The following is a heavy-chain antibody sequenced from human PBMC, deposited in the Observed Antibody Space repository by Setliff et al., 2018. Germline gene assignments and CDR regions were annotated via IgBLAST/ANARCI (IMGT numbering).Heavy chain of an antibody. J-gene: IGHJ3*02. CDR1: GGSISSSSYY. CDR2: IYYSGST. V-gene: IGHV4-39*07. D-gene: IGHD3-22*01. CDR3: ARGKIRITMIVVPTGGAFDI. Sequence: NPSETLSLTCTVSGGSISSSSYYWGWIRQPPGKGLEWIGSIYYSGSTYYNPSLKSRVTISVDTSKNQFSLKLSSVTAADTAVYYCARGKIRITMIVVPTGGAFDIWGQGTMVTVSS.